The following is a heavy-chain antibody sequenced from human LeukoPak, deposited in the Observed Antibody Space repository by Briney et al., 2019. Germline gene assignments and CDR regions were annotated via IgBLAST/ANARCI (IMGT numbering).Heavy chain of an antibody. V-gene: IGHV4-61*02. J-gene: IGHJ4*02. CDR1: GGSISSGSYY. CDR3: ARGSDYGDRYFDY. Sequence: SQTLSLTSTVSGGSISSGSYYWSWIRQPAGKGLEWIGRIYTSGSTNYNPSLKSRVTISADPSKNQFSLKLSSVTAADTAVYYCARGSDYGDRYFDYWGQGTLVTVSS. D-gene: IGHD4-17*01. CDR2: IYTSGST.